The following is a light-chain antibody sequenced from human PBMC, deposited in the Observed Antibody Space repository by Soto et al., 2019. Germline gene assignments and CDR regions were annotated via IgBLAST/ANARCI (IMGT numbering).Light chain of an antibody. V-gene: IGKV1-17*01. J-gene: IGKJ1*01. Sequence: DLQMTQSPSSLSASVRDRVTITCRASQGIGNDLGWYQQRPGKAPKRLIYAASTLQSGVPSRFSVSGSWTYFTLTISSLQPEDFSTYYCLQHNDYPRTFGQGTTVEIK. CDR2: AAS. CDR1: QGIGND. CDR3: LQHNDYPRT.